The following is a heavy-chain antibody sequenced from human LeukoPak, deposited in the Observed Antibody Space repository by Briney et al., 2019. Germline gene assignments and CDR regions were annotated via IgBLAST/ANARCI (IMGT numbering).Heavy chain of an antibody. CDR1: GFTFGVYA. CDR3: TRGGVYMDV. Sequence: GGSLRLSCRTSGFTFGVYAMSWVRQAPGKGLGWVGFIRSKSHGGTTEYAVSVRGRFTISRDESKSIAYLQMNSLKTEDTAVYYCTRGGVYMDVWGKGTTVTVSS. J-gene: IGHJ6*03. V-gene: IGHV3-49*04. CDR2: IRSKSHGGTT.